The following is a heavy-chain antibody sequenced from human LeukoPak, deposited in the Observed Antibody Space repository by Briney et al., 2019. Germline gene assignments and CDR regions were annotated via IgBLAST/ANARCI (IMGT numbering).Heavy chain of an antibody. Sequence: ASVKVSCKASGYTFTNYYMHWVRQAPGQGLEWMGIINPSDGSTSYAQKFQGRVTLTRDTSTSTVYMELSSLRSEDTAIYYCARDFQDLDDYYDSSGYLLYFDYWGQGTLVTVSS. CDR1: GYTFTNYY. CDR2: INPSDGST. CDR3: ARDFQDLDDYYDSSGYLLYFDY. V-gene: IGHV1-46*01. J-gene: IGHJ4*01. D-gene: IGHD3-22*01.